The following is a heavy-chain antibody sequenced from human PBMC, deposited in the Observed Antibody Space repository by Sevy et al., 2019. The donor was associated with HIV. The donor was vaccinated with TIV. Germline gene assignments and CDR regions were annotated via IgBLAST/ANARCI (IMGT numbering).Heavy chain of an antibody. CDR2: IYPGDSDT. CDR1: GYSFTSYW. V-gene: IGHV5-51*01. CDR3: VRRGFGWNYEARWFDP. D-gene: IGHD1-7*01. J-gene: IGHJ5*02. Sequence: GESLKISCKGSGYSFTSYWIGWVRQMPGKGLEWMGIIYPGDSDTRYSPAFQGQVTISADKSISTAYLQWSSLKASDAAMYYCVRRGFGWNYEARWFDPWGQGTLVTVSS.